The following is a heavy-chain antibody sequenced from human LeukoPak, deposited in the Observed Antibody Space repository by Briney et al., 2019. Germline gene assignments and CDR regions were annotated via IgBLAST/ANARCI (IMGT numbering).Heavy chain of an antibody. V-gene: IGHV3-23*01. CDR3: AKDDVRDGYNFFDY. CDR2: ISYSRGRT. D-gene: IGHD5-24*01. Sequence: GGSLRLSCAASGFTLSSYAMSKDRQAPGKQLARISVISYSRGRTYYAHSVKGRFTISRDNSKNTLYLQMNSLRAEDTAVYYCAKDDVRDGYNFFDYWGQGTLVTVSS. J-gene: IGHJ4*02. CDR1: GFTLSSYA.